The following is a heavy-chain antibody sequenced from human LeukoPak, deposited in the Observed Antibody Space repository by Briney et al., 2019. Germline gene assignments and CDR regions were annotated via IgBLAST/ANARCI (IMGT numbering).Heavy chain of an antibody. CDR3: ARDFGLDTSYYFDY. CDR1: GFTFSSYG. CDR2: IWYDGSNK. J-gene: IGHJ4*02. Sequence: GGSLRLSCAASGFTFSSYGMHWVRQAPGKGLEWVAVIWYDGSNKYYADSVKGRFTISRDNSKNTLYLQMNSLRAEDTAVYYRARDFGLDTSYYFDYWGQGTLVTVSS. D-gene: IGHD3-10*01. V-gene: IGHV3-33*01.